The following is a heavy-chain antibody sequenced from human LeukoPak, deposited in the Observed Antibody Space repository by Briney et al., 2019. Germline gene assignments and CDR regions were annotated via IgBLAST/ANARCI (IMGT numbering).Heavy chain of an antibody. CDR2: ISSSSTI. CDR1: GFTFSSYS. V-gene: IGHV3-48*01. D-gene: IGHD2-2*01. Sequence: GGSLRLSCAASGFTFSSYSMNWVRQAPGKGLEWVSCISSSSTIYYADSVKGRFTISRDNAKNSLYLQMNSLRAEDTAVYYCAREQYQLLSVDYWGQGTLVTVSS. J-gene: IGHJ4*02. CDR3: AREQYQLLSVDY.